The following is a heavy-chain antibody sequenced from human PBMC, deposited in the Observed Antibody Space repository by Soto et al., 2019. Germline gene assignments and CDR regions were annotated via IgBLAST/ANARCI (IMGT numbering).Heavy chain of an antibody. J-gene: IGHJ6*02. D-gene: IGHD3-3*01. CDR3: AKDHYDFWSGYYLDYYYYYGMDV. V-gene: IGHV3-30*18. CDR1: GFTFSSYG. Sequence: GGSLRLSCAASGFTFSSYGMHWVRQAPGKGLEWVAVISYDGSNKYYADSVKGRFTISRDNSKNTLYLQMNSLRAEDTAVYYCAKDHYDFWSGYYLDYYYYYGMDVWGQGTTVTVS. CDR2: ISYDGSNK.